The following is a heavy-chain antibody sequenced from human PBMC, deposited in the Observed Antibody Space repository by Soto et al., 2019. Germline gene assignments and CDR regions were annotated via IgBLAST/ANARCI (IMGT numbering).Heavy chain of an antibody. J-gene: IGHJ6*03. D-gene: IGHD3-10*01. CDR2: IRSDGSNE. Sequence: QVQLVESGGGVVQPGRSLRLSCAASEFTFSRHGMHWVRQAPGKGLQWVGVIRSDGSNEVYADSVKGRFIMSRDNSKNILYLQMNSLRAEDTAVYYCARERTFGDNKHNYMDVWGTGITVTVSS. CDR3: ARERTFGDNKHNYMDV. CDR1: EFTFSRHG. V-gene: IGHV3-33*01.